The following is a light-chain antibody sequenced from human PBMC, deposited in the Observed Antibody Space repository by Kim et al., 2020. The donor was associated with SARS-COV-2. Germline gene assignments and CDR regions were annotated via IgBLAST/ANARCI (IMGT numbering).Light chain of an antibody. Sequence: DIQMTQSPSSLSASVGDRVTITCRASQSISSYLNWYQQKPGKAPKRLIYAASSLQSGVPSRFSGSGSGTDFTLTISSLQPEDFATYYCQQSDSTPQTVGQGTKLEI. J-gene: IGKJ2*01. CDR1: QSISSY. CDR2: AAS. CDR3: QQSDSTPQT. V-gene: IGKV1-39*01.